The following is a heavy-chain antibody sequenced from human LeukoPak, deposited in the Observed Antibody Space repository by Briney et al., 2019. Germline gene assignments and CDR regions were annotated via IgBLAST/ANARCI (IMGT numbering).Heavy chain of an antibody. CDR1: GGSISSSPYY. CDR3: ARHASVDGNWPRPLDY. CDR2: IYYSGST. D-gene: IGHD6-19*01. J-gene: IGHJ4*02. Sequence: SESLSLTCTVSGGSISSSPYYWGWIRHPPRNGLECVGNIYYSGSTYYIPSLKTRVTISVDTSKNQFSLKLTSVTAADTAVYYCARHASVDGNWPRPLDYWGQGSLVTVSS. V-gene: IGHV4-39*01.